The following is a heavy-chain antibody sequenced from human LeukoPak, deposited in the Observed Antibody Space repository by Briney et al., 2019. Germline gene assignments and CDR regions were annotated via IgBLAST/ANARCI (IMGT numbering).Heavy chain of an antibody. V-gene: IGHV3-23*01. CDR2: ISGSGGST. J-gene: IGHJ4*02. CDR1: GFTFSSYA. D-gene: IGHD2-2*01. Sequence: GGSLRLSCAASGFTFSSYAMSWVRQAPGKGLEGVSAISGSGGSTYYADSVKGRFAISRDNSKNTLYLQMNSLRAEDTAVYYCAKLGYCSSTSCPRDFPGFLFDYWGQGTLVTVSS. CDR3: AKLGYCSSTSCPRDFPGFLFDY.